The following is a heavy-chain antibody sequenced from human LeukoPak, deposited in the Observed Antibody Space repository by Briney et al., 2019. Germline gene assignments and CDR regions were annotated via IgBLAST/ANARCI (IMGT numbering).Heavy chain of an antibody. J-gene: IGHJ4*02. D-gene: IGHD5-18*01. CDR1: GFTFSSYW. CDR3: ARVHLGMRGYSYGYEAEQWLDPLDY. Sequence: GSLRLSCAASGFTFSSYWMSWVRQAPGKGLEWVANIKQDGSEKYYVDSVKGRFTISRDNAKNSLYLQMNSLRAEDTAVYYCARVHLGMRGYSYGYEAEQWLDPLDYWGQGTLVTVSS. CDR2: IKQDGSEK. V-gene: IGHV3-7*01.